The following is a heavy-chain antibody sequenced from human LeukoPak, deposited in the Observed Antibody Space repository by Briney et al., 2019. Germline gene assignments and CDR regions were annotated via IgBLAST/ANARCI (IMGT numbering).Heavy chain of an antibody. CDR2: IRYDGSNK. Sequence: GGSLRLSCAASGFSFSRYDIHWVRQAPGKGLEWVAFIRYDGSNKNYADSVKGRFTISRDNFMSTVYLQMNSLRAEDRAVNYCAKDRQTITIFGVVNTPRANFNYWGQGTLVTVSS. V-gene: IGHV3-30*02. CDR1: GFSFSRYD. J-gene: IGHJ4*02. CDR3: AKDRQTITIFGVVNTPRANFNY. D-gene: IGHD3-3*01.